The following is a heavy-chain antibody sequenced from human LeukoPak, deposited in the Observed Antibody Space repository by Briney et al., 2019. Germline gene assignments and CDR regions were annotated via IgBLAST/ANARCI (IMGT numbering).Heavy chain of an antibody. CDR1: GFTFDDYS. J-gene: IGHJ4*02. CDR2: ISWDGDST. CDR3: AKDIYAKGAVGTFDY. Sequence: PGGSLRLSCAASGFTFDDYSMHWVRQAPGKGLEWVSLISWDGDSTYYADSVKGRFTISRDNSKNSLFLQMNSLRVEDTAVYFCAKDIYAKGAVGTFDYWGQGTLVTVSS. V-gene: IGHV3-43*01. D-gene: IGHD4-23*01.